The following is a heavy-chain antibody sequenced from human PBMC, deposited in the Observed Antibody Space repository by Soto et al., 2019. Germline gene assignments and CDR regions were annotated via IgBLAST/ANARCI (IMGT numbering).Heavy chain of an antibody. Sequence: ASVKVSCKASGYTFTGYYMHWVRQAPGQGLEWMGWINPNSGGTNYAQKFQGWVTMTRDTSISTAYMELSRLRSDDTAVYYCARVLPADYYGMDVWGQGTTVTVSS. V-gene: IGHV1-2*04. CDR1: GYTFTGYY. CDR2: INPNSGGT. D-gene: IGHD3-16*01. J-gene: IGHJ6*02. CDR3: ARVLPADYYGMDV.